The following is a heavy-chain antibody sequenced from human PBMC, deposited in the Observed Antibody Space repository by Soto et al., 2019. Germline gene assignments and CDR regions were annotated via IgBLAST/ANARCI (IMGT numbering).Heavy chain of an antibody. CDR3: ARDRLRGYDNSGVDF. D-gene: IGHD3-22*01. CDR1: GYSFSSYG. Sequence: QVQLVQSGAEFRKPGASVKVSCKASGYSFSSYGIHWVRQAPGQGLEWMGWSNTYNGNRNFAQKLEDRVTRTTATSVNTVFMELRNLKSDDTSMYYCARDRLRGYDNSGVDFWGQGTPVTVSP. J-gene: IGHJ4*02. V-gene: IGHV1-18*01. CDR2: SNTYNGNR.